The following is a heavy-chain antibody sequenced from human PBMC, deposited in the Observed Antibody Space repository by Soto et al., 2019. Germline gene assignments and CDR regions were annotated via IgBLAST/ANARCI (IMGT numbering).Heavy chain of an antibody. V-gene: IGHV4-30-2*01. J-gene: IGHJ4*02. CDR1: GGSISSGGYS. D-gene: IGHD5-18*01. CDR2: IYHSGST. Sequence: SETLSLTCAVSGGSISSGGYSWSWIRQPPGKGLEWIGYIYHSGSTYYNPSLKSRVTISVDTSKNQFSPKLSSVTAADTAVYYCARLSDTATTIDYWGQGTLVTVSS. CDR3: ARLSDTATTIDY.